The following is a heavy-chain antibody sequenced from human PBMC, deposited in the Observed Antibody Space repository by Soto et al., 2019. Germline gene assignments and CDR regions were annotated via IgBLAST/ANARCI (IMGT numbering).Heavy chain of an antibody. CDR3: AILRIAAADVPYYFDY. CDR1: GGSISSSSYY. V-gene: IGHV4-39*02. Sequence: SETLSLTCTVSGGSISSSSYYWGWIRQPPGKGLEWIGRIYDRGSTYYNPSLKSRVIISVDTTTNDFSLKLSYVTDADTAVYYCAILRIAAADVPYYFDYWGQGTLVTVSS. D-gene: IGHD6-13*01. J-gene: IGHJ4*02. CDR2: IYDRGST.